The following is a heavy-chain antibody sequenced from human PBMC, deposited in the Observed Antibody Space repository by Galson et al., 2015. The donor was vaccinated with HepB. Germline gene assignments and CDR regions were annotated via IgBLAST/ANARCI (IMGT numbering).Heavy chain of an antibody. J-gene: IGHJ4*02. Sequence: SLRLSCAASGFTFSSYAMHWVRQAPGKGLEWVAVISYDGSNKYYADSVKGRFTISRDNSKNTLYLQMNSLRAEDTAVYYCARAPEGYWGQGTLLSVSS. CDR3: ARAPEGY. CDR1: GFTFSSYA. V-gene: IGHV3-30-3*01. CDR2: ISYDGSNK.